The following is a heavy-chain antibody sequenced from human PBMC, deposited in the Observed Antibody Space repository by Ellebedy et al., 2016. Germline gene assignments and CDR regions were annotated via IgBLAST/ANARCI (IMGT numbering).Heavy chain of an antibody. D-gene: IGHD2-2*01. CDR2: ITANGGDT. V-gene: IGHV3-64D*06. CDR3: VKKRVPPAVTKGGAAFDV. J-gene: IGHJ3*01. CDR1: GFTFSSYA. Sequence: GESLKISXSASGFTFSSYAMFWVRQAPGKGLEYVSAITANGGDTYYADSVKGRFTISRDTSKNTLDLQMSSLRVEDTALYYCVKKRVPPAVTKGGAAFDVWGQGAMVTVSS.